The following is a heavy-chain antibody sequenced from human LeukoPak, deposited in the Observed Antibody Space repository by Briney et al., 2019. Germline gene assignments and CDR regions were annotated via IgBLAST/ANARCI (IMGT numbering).Heavy chain of an antibody. Sequence: PGGSLRLSCAASGFTISTHWMHWVRQAPGKGLEWVSYISSSSSTIYYADSVKGRFTISRDNAKNSLYLQMNSLRAEDTAVYYCARAMIVAPFDAFDIWGQGTMVTVSS. D-gene: IGHD3-22*01. CDR3: ARAMIVAPFDAFDI. CDR1: GFTISTHW. J-gene: IGHJ3*02. V-gene: IGHV3-48*01. CDR2: ISSSSSTI.